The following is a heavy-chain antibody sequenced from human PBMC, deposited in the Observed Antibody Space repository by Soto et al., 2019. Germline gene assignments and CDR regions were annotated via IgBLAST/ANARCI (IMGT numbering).Heavy chain of an antibody. CDR2: ISSSSSYT. Sequence: GGSLRLSCAASGFTFSDYYMSWIRQAPGKGLEWVSYISSSSSYTNYADSVKGRFTISRDNAKNSLYLQMNSLRAEDTAVYYCAKTAVLYDYFYYSGQGTLVTVSS. J-gene: IGHJ4*02. D-gene: IGHD3-16*02. CDR1: GFTFSDYY. V-gene: IGHV3-11*06. CDR3: AKTAVLYDYFYY.